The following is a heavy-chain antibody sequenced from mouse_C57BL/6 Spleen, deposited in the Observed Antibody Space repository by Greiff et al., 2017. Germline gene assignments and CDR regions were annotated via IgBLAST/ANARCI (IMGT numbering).Heavy chain of an antibody. CDR3: ARLNWALDY. V-gene: IGHV1-26*01. Sequence: VQLQQSGPELVKPGASVKISCKASGYTFTDYYMNWVKQSHGKSLEWIGDINPNNGGTSYNQKFKGKATLTVDKPSSTAYMQLSSLTSEDSAVYYCARLNWALDYWGQGTTLTVSS. J-gene: IGHJ2*01. CDR2: INPNNGGT. CDR1: GYTFTDYY. D-gene: IGHD4-1*02.